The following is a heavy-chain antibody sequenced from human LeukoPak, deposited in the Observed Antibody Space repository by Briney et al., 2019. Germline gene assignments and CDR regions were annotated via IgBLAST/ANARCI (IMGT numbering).Heavy chain of an antibody. D-gene: IGHD1-1*01. CDR1: GASVSSGSYY. Sequence: SETLSLTCTVSGASVSSGSYYWTWIRQPPGKGLEWIGYIFYSGSTNYNPPLESRVTISFDTSKNQFSLKLTSVTAADTAVYYCARDPGVTTGTYYFDSWGQGSLVTVSS. J-gene: IGHJ4*02. CDR2: IFYSGST. V-gene: IGHV4-61*01. CDR3: ARDPGVTTGTYYFDS.